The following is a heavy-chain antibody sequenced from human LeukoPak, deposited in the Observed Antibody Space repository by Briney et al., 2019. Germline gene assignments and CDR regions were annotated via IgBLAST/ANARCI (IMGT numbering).Heavy chain of an antibody. CDR1: GYTFTSYD. CDR3: AMTGDTSVLRYFDWLLPSDY. D-gene: IGHD3-9*01. V-gene: IGHV1-8*01. CDR2: MNPNSGNT. Sequence: ASVKVSCKASGYTFTSYDINWVRQATGQGLEWMGWMNPNSGNTGYAQKFQGRVTMTRNTSISTAYMELSSLRSDDTAVYYCAMTGDTSVLRYFDWLLPSDYWGQGTLVTVSS. J-gene: IGHJ4*02.